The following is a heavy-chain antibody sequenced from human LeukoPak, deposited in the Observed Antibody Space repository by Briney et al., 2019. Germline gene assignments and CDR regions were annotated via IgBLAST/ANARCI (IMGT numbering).Heavy chain of an antibody. CDR1: GGSISSSSYY. CDR2: IYSSGST. V-gene: IGHV4-39*01. Sequence: PSETLSLTCTVSGGSISSSSYYWAWIRQPPGKGLEWIGCIYSSGSTYYNPSLMGRVTISVDTSRRQFSLKLSSVTAADTAVYYCARLGGSGDTFDIWDQGTMVTVSS. D-gene: IGHD3-10*01. J-gene: IGHJ3*02. CDR3: ARLGGSGDTFDI.